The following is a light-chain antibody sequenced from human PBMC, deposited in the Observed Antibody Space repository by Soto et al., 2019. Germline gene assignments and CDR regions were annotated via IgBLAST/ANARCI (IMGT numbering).Light chain of an antibody. Sequence: EVIMTQSPATLSVSPGERATLSCRASQTVSNHLAWYQQKNGQAPRLLIYHTSIRATGIPTRFSGSGSGTEFILTIRSLQSEDFAVYFCQQDPTWPPSTTFGQGTRLEIK. V-gene: IGKV3D-15*01. CDR1: QTVSNH. CDR2: HTS. J-gene: IGKJ5*01. CDR3: QQDPTWPPSTT.